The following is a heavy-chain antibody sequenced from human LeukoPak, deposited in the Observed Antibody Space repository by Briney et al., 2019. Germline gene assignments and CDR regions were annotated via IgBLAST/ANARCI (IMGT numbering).Heavy chain of an antibody. CDR2: ISAYNGNT. CDR1: GYTFTSYG. V-gene: IGHV1-18*01. J-gene: IGHJ4*02. Sequence: EASVKVSCKASGYTFTSYGISWVRQAPGRGLEWMGWISAYNGNTNYAQKLQGRVTMTADTSTSTAYMELRSLRSDDTAVYYCLSMVLTAAGTVDYWGQGTLVTVSS. D-gene: IGHD6-13*01. CDR3: LSMVLTAAGTVDY.